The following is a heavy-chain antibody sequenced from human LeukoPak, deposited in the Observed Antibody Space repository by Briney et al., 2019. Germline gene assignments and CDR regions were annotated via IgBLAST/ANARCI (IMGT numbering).Heavy chain of an antibody. J-gene: IGHJ4*02. CDR2: INPNTSVT. Sequence: ASVKVSCKASGYIFTGYYMHWVRQAPGQGLEWMGWINPNTSVTNYAQKFQGRVTMTRDTSISTAYMELSTLRSDDTAVYYCARVVTYYDFWSGYDAHYFDYWGQGTLVTVSS. CDR3: ARVVTYYDFWSGYDAHYFDY. D-gene: IGHD3-3*01. V-gene: IGHV1-2*02. CDR1: GYIFTGYY.